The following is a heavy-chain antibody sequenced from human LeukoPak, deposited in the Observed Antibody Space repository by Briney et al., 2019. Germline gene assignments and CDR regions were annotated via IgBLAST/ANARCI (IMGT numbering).Heavy chain of an antibody. CDR1: GYTFTGYY. D-gene: IGHD2-2*01. CDR3: ARWRPGIVVVPAAPNFDY. V-gene: IGHV1-2*02. Sequence: GASVKVSCKASGYTFTGYYMHWVRQAPGQGLEWMGWINPNSGGTNYAQKFQGRVTMTRDTSISTAYMELSRLRSDDTAVYYCARWRPGIVVVPAAPNFDYWGQGTLVTVSS. J-gene: IGHJ4*02. CDR2: INPNSGGT.